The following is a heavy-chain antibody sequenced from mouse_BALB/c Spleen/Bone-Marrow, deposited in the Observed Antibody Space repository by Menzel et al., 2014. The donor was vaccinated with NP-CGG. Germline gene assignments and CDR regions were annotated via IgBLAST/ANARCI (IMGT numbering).Heavy chain of an antibody. J-gene: IGHJ2*01. Sequence: EVHLVESGGGLVQPGGSLNLACVASGFDFGRYWMSWARQAPGKGLEWIGEINPGSSTINYSPTLKDKFIISRDNAKNTLYLQMSKVRSEDTALYYCARQGHYDYHDNWGQGTTLTVSS. CDR1: GFDFGRYW. D-gene: IGHD1-1*01. CDR3: ARQGHYDYHDN. V-gene: IGHV4-2*02. CDR2: INPGSSTI.